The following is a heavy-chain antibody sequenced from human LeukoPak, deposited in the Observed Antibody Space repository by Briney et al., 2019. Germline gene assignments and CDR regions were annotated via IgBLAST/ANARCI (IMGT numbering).Heavy chain of an antibody. CDR3: ARDAASGSS. CDR1: GGSISSYS. J-gene: IGHJ5*02. Sequence: SETLSLTCTVSGGSISSYSWSWIRQSPGKGLEWIGHLHDIGATNYNPSVRGRVTISPDTSKNQFSLKLNSVTAADTAVYYCARDAASGSSCGQGTLVTVSS. CDR2: LHDIGAT. D-gene: IGHD3-10*01. V-gene: IGHV4-59*01.